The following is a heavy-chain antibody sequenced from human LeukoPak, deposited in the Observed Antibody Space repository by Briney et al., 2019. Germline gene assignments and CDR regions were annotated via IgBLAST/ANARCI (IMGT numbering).Heavy chain of an antibody. CDR3: ARDGGYCSSTSCLYYYYYMDV. J-gene: IGHJ6*03. CDR1: GGSISSYY. D-gene: IGHD2-2*01. Sequence: PSETLSLTCTVSGGSISSYYWSWIRQPAGKGLEWIGRIYTSGSTNYNPSLKSRVTMSVDTSKNQFSLKLSSVTAADTAVYYCARDGGYCSSTSCLYYYYYMDVWGKGTTVTVSS. V-gene: IGHV4-4*07. CDR2: IYTSGST.